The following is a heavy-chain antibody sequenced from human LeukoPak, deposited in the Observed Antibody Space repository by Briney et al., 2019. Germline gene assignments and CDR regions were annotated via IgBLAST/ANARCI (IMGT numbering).Heavy chain of an antibody. D-gene: IGHD1-26*01. CDR3: ARDSEWEPPFDY. Sequence: GSSLRLSCEASGFSFSSHGMHWVRQAPGKGLEWLALMSNDGDNKDYADSVKGRFTISRDNSKNTLYLQMNSLRAEDTAVYYCARDSEWEPPFDYWGQGTLVTVSS. CDR2: MSNDGDNK. J-gene: IGHJ4*02. CDR1: GFSFSSHG. V-gene: IGHV3-30*03.